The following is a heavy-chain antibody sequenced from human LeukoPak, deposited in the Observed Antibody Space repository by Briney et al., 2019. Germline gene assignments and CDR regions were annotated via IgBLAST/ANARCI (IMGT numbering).Heavy chain of an antibody. V-gene: IGHV4-34*01. D-gene: IGHD3-16*02. Sequence: SETLSLTCAVYGGSFSGYYWSWIRQPPGKGLEWIGEINHSGSTNYNPSLKSRFTISVDTSKNQFSLKLSSVTAADTAVYYCARKDYDYVWGSYRFYYYYMDVWGKGTTVTVSS. CDR1: GGSFSGYY. CDR3: ARKDYDYVWGSYRFYYYYMDV. J-gene: IGHJ6*03. CDR2: INHSGST.